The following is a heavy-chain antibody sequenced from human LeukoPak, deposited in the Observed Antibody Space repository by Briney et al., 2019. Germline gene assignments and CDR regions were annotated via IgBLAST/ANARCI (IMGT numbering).Heavy chain of an antibody. D-gene: IGHD2-2*01. V-gene: IGHV3-48*04. J-gene: IGHJ6*02. CDR1: GFTFSDYS. Sequence: GGSLKLSCADSGFTFSDYSMNWVREAPGKGLEWVSYISSGSSTIYYADSVKGRFTISRDNAKNLLYLQMNSLRAEDTAVYYCARVRGSAMVGMDVWGQGTTVTVSS. CDR3: ARVRGSAMVGMDV. CDR2: ISSGSSTI.